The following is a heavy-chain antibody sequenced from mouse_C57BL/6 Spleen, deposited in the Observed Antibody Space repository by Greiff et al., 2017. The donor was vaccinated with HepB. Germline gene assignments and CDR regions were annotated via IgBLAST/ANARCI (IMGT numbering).Heavy chain of an antibody. V-gene: IGHV3-1*01. D-gene: IGHD2-1*01. CDR3: ARDQGNSWYFDV. Sequence: EVQVVESGPGMVKPSQSLSLTCTVTGYSITSGYDWHWIRHFPGNKLEWMGYISYSGSTNYNPSLKSRISITHDTSKNHFFLKLNSVTTEDTATYYCARDQGNSWYFDVWGTGTTVTVSS. CDR2: ISYSGST. CDR1: GYSITSGYD. J-gene: IGHJ1*03.